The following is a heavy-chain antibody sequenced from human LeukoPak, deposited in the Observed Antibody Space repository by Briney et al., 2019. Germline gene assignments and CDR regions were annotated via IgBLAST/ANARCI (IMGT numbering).Heavy chain of an antibody. D-gene: IGHD4-17*01. Sequence: EASVKVSCKASGYTFTSYGISWVRQAPGQGLEWMGWISAYNGNTNYAQKLQGRVTMTTDTSTSTAYMELRSLRSDDTAVYYCARVYKDYGDYSNWFDPWGQGTLVTVSS. CDR3: ARVYKDYGDYSNWFDP. CDR2: ISAYNGNT. J-gene: IGHJ5*02. CDR1: GYTFTSYG. V-gene: IGHV1-18*01.